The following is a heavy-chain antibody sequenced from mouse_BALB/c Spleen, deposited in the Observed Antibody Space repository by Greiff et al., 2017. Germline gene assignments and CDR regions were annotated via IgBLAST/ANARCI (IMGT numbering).Heavy chain of an antibody. V-gene: IGHV1-69*02. J-gene: IGHJ2*01. Sequence: QVQLKQPGAELVKPGASVKLSCKASGYTFTSYWMHWVKQRPGQGLEWIGEIDPSDSYTNYNQKFKGKATLTVDKSSSTAYMQLSSLTSEDSAVYYCARSLRYPDYWGQGTTLTVSS. CDR2: IDPSDSYT. CDR1: GYTFTSYW. CDR3: ARSLRYPDY. D-gene: IGHD1-1*01.